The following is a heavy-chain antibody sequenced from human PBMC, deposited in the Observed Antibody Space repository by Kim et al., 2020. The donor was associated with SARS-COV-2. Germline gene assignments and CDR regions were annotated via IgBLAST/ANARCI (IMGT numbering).Heavy chain of an antibody. CDR3: ARDPPRIAARPDNWFDP. V-gene: IGHV4-39*07. D-gene: IGHD6-6*01. CDR2: IYYSGST. J-gene: IGHJ5*02. CDR1: GGSISSSSYY. Sequence: SETLSLTCTVSGGSISSSSYYWGWIRQPPGKGLEWIGSIYYSGSTYYNPSLKSRVTISVDTSKNQFSLKLSSVTAADTAVYYCARDPPRIAARPDNWFDPWGQGTLVTVSS.